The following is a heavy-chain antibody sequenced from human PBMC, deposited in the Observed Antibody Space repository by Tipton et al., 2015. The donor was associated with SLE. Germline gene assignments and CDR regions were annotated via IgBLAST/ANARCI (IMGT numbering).Heavy chain of an antibody. J-gene: IGHJ4*02. CDR1: GGSFSGYY. CDR2: IYDSGST. CDR3: ARGLTQSPDY. V-gene: IGHV4-59*01. Sequence: TLSLTCTVSGGSFSGYYWNWIRQPPGKGLEWIGYIYDSGSTNFNPSLKSRVIISEDTSKNQFSLKLTSVTAADTAVYYCARGLTQSPDYWGQGTLVTVSS. D-gene: IGHD2-15*01.